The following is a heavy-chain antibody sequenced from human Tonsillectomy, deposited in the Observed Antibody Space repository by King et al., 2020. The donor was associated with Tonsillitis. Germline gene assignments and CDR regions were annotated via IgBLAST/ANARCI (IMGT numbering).Heavy chain of an antibody. V-gene: IGHV3-21*01. J-gene: IGHJ3*01. CDR1: GFTFSNYV. CDR2: LTGGGDYI. Sequence: VQLVESGGGLVKPGRSLRLSCATFGFTFSNYVRNWVRQAPGRGLEGVSSLTGGGDYIVYAESVKGRCTIPRDNAKNSLYLQLNSLRVEDTAVYYCAKDKGAGLYDTSRGAFDVWGQGTMVTVSS. D-gene: IGHD3-22*01. CDR3: AKDKGAGLYDTSRGAFDV.